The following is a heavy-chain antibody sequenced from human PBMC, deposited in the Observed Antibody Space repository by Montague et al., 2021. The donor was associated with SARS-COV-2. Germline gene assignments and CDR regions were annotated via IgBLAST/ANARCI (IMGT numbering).Heavy chain of an antibody. CDR3: ARNAYNHYGLDV. J-gene: IGHJ6*02. CDR1: GGPLSTYY. Sequence: SETLSLTCSVSGGPLSTYYWSWIRQPPGKGLEWIGYIDDSGTTRXXPSXRSRATISLDLSKNQFSLDLNSVTAADTAVYYCARNAYNHYGLDVWGQGTTVTVSS. V-gene: IGHV4-59*08. CDR2: IDDSGTT.